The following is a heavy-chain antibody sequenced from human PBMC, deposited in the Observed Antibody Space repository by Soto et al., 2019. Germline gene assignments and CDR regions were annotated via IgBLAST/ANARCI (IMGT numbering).Heavy chain of an antibody. CDR1: GGTFSSYT. V-gene: IGHV1-69*08. CDR3: ARDCSRTSCYADP. CDR2: IIPILGIA. J-gene: IGHJ5*02. D-gene: IGHD2-2*01. Sequence: QVQLVQSGAEVKKPGSSVKVSCKASGGTFSSYTISWVRQAPGQGLEWMGRIIPILGIANYAQKFQGRVTITADKSTSTAYMELSSLRSEDTAVYYCARDCSRTSCYADPWGQGTLVTVSS.